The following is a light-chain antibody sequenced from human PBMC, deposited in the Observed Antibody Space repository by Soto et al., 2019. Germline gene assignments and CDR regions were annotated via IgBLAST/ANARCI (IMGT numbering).Light chain of an antibody. CDR3: AAWDDSLNAWV. V-gene: IGLV1-36*01. CDR1: ISNIGDNA. J-gene: IGLJ3*02. CDR2: YDD. Sequence: QSVLTQPPSVSEAPRQTVTISCSGSISNIGDNAVNWYQQLPGKAPKLLIYYDDLLPSGVSDRFSGSKSGASASLAISGLQSEDEADYYCAAWDDSLNAWVFGGGTQLTVL.